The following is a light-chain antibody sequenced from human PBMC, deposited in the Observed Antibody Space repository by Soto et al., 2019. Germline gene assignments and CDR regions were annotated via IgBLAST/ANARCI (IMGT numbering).Light chain of an antibody. Sequence: EIVLTQSTATLSLSPGERATLSCRASQSVSTYLAWYQQKPGQAPGLLIYDASNRATGIPARFSGSGSGTDFTLTISSLEPEDFAVYYCQQRSNWPPVTFGQGTRLEMK. CDR2: DAS. CDR3: QQRSNWPPVT. CDR1: QSVSTY. J-gene: IGKJ5*01. V-gene: IGKV3-11*01.